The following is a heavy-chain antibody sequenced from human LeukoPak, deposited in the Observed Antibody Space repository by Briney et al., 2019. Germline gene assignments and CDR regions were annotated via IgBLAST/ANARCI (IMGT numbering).Heavy chain of an antibody. D-gene: IGHD6-19*01. Sequence: WASVKVSCKASGGTFSSYAISWVRQAPGQGVEWMGRIIPILGIANYAQKFQGRVTITADKSTSTAYMELSSLRSEDMAVYYCATTAKGVIAVAGPYYFDYWGQGTLVTVSS. CDR3: ATTAKGVIAVAGPYYFDY. CDR1: GGTFSSYA. J-gene: IGHJ4*02. CDR2: IIPILGIA. V-gene: IGHV1-69*04.